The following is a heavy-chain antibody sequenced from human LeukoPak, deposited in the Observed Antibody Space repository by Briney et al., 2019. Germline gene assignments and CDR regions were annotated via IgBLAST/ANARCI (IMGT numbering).Heavy chain of an antibody. CDR1: GASISSYY. D-gene: IGHD2-2*01. CDR2: IYTSGST. CDR3: ARHKSSTSSTGSAFDI. J-gene: IGHJ3*02. V-gene: IGHV4-4*09. Sequence: PSETLSLTCTVSGASISSYYWSWIRQPPGKGLEWIGYIYTSGSTNYNPSLKSRVTISVDTSKNQFSLKLSSVTAADTAVYYCARHKSSTSSTGSAFDIWGQGTMVTVSS.